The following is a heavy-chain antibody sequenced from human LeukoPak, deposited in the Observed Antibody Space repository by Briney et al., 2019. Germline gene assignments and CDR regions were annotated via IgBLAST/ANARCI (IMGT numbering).Heavy chain of an antibody. J-gene: IGHJ4*02. V-gene: IGHV4-4*02. CDR1: GGSISSSNW. Sequence: SETLSLTCAVSGGSISSSNWWSWVRQPPGKGLEWIGEIYHSGSTNYNPSLKSRVTISVDKSKNQFSLKLSSVTAADTAVYYCARGYSRSWTRSLDYWGQGTLVTVSS. D-gene: IGHD6-13*01. CDR2: IYHSGST. CDR3: ARGYSRSWTRSLDY.